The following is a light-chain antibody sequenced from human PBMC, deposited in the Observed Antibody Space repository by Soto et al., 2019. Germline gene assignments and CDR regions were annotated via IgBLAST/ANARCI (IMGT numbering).Light chain of an antibody. CDR1: QTIARY. CDR3: QQSFSTPPT. J-gene: IGKJ2*01. Sequence: DIQMTQSPSFLSASVGDRVTITCRASQTIARYLNWYQHKPGKAPKVLIYDATSLQSGVPSRFSGSGSGTDFTLTSNSPQPEDVATYYCQQSFSTPPTFGQGTKLEIK. V-gene: IGKV1-39*01. CDR2: DAT.